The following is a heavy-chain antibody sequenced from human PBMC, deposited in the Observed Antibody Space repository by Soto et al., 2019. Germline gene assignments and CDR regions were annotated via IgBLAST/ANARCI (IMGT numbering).Heavy chain of an antibody. CDR3: AKRQGTGLAAKNFDF. CDR1: GFPFSNHS. CDR2: ISDGGDLI. J-gene: IGHJ4*02. D-gene: IGHD2-15*01. V-gene: IGHV3-23*01. Sequence: LRLSCAASGFPFSNHSMSWVRQAPWKGLEWVSGISDGGDLIYYADSVKGRFSMSRDNSENMLYLQMTNLRAEDTAIYFCAKRQGTGLAAKNFDFWGQGTLVTVSS.